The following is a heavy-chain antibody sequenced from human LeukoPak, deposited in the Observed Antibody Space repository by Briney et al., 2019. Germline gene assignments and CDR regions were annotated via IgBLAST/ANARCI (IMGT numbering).Heavy chain of an antibody. V-gene: IGHV3-21*04. J-gene: IGHJ4*02. CDR3: AKKRGYNYGDFDY. D-gene: IGHD5-18*01. Sequence: AGGSLRLSCVASGFTFSSYSMNWVRQAPGKGLEWVSSISSSSSYIYYADSVKGRFTISRDNSKNTLYLQMNSLRAEDTAVYYCAKKRGYNYGDFDYWGQGTLVTVSS. CDR2: ISSSSSYI. CDR1: GFTFSSYS.